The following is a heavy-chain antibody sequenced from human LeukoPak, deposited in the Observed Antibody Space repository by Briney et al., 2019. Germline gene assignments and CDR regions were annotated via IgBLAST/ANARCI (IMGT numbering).Heavy chain of an antibody. D-gene: IGHD6-13*01. V-gene: IGHV1-2*02. CDR3: ARGSRISSWYVY. CDR2: INPNSGGT. CDR1: GYTFTGYS. Sequence: ASVKVSCKASGYTFTGYSIHWVRQAPGRGLECMGWINPNSGGTNYAQKFQGRVTMTRNTSISTAYMELSSLRSEDTAVYYCARGSRISSWYVYWGQGTLVTVSS. J-gene: IGHJ4*02.